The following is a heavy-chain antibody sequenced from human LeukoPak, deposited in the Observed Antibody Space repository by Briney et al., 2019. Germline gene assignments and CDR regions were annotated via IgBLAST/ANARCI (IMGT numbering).Heavy chain of an antibody. D-gene: IGHD3-3*01. Sequence: SETLSLTCAVYGGSFSGYYWSWIRQPPGKGLEWIGEINHSGSTNYNPSLKSRVTISVDTSKNQFSLKLSSVTAADTAVYYCARVFLMEYAFDIWGQGTMVTVSS. J-gene: IGHJ3*02. CDR1: GGSFSGYY. V-gene: IGHV4-34*01. CDR3: ARVFLMEYAFDI. CDR2: INHSGST.